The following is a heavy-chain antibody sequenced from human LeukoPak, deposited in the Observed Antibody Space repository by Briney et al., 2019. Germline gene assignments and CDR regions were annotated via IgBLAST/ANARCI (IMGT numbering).Heavy chain of an antibody. V-gene: IGHV1-46*01. Sequence: GASVKVSCKASGYTFTSYYMHWVRQAPGQGREWMGIINPSGGSTSYAQKFQGRVTMTRDTSTSTVYMELSSLRSEDTAVYYCARDNGNRGSSWSVFDYWGQGTLVTVSS. D-gene: IGHD6-13*01. J-gene: IGHJ4*02. CDR3: ARDNGNRGSSWSVFDY. CDR1: GYTFTSYY. CDR2: INPSGGST.